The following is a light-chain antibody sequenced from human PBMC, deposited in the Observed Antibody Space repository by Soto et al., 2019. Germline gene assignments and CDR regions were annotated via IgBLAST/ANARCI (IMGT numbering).Light chain of an antibody. CDR2: GAS. CDR3: QQYDSSPCT. Sequence: DIVLTQSPSTLSASAGERATISCRASQSISSCYVAWYQQKPGQAPSLLIYGASSRATGIPDRFSGSGSGTDFTLTISSLEPEDFAVYYCQQYDSSPCTFGQGTKVEIK. V-gene: IGKV3-20*01. J-gene: IGKJ1*01. CDR1: QSISSCY.